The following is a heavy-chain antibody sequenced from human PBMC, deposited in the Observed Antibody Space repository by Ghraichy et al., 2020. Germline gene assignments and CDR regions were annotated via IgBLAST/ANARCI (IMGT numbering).Heavy chain of an antibody. J-gene: IGHJ4*02. CDR3: ARVTWSGGAAAGNGEVDY. D-gene: IGHD6-13*01. V-gene: IGHV4-59*01. Sequence: ESLNISCTVSGGSISSYYWSWIRQPPGKGLEWIGYIYYSGSTNYNPSLKSRVTISVDTSKNQFSLKLSSVTAADTAVYYCARVTWSGGAAAGNGEVDYWGQGTLVTVSS. CDR1: GGSISSYY. CDR2: IYYSGST.